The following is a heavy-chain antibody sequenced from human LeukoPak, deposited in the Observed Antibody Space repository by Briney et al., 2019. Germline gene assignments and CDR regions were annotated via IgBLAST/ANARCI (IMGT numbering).Heavy chain of an antibody. J-gene: IGHJ6*03. CDR3: ARGTDYYGSGSNNYYYYYYMDV. Sequence: SVKVSCKASGGTFSSYAISWVRQAPGQGLEWMGGIIPIFGTANYAQKFQGRVTITADKSTSTAYMELSGLRSEDTAVYYCARGTDYYGSGSNNYYYYYYMDVWGKGTTVTVSS. CDR2: IIPIFGTA. D-gene: IGHD3-10*01. CDR1: GGTFSSYA. V-gene: IGHV1-69*06.